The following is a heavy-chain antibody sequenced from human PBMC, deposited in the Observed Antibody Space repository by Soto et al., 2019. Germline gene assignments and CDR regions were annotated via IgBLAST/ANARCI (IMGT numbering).Heavy chain of an antibody. CDR3: ASDILRDGSGGSCLRYGRGG. CDR1: GFTFSSYA. V-gene: IGHV3-30-3*01. D-gene: IGHD2-15*01. J-gene: IGHJ6*02. Sequence: PGGSLRLSCAASGFTFSSYAMHWVRQAPGKGLEWVAVISYDGSNKYYADSVKGRFTISRDNSKNTLYLQMNSLRAEDTAASYCASDILRDGSGGSCLRYGRGGWGRGTRVSVAS. CDR2: ISYDGSNK.